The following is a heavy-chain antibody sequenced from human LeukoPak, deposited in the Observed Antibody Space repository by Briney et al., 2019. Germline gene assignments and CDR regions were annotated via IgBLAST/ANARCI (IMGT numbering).Heavy chain of an antibody. CDR1: GGSFSGYY. CDR3: ARDPGSGSYLGGY. CDR2: IYSGVST. Sequence: ETLSLTCAVYGGSFSGYYWTWIRQPPGEGLEWVSVIYSGVSTYYADSVRGRFTISRDNSKNTLYLQMNSLRAEDTAVYYCARDPGSGSYLGGYWGQGTLVTVSS. D-gene: IGHD1-26*01. V-gene: IGHV3-53*01. J-gene: IGHJ4*02.